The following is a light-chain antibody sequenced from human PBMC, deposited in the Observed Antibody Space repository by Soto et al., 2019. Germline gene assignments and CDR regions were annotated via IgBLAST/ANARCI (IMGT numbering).Light chain of an antibody. V-gene: IGKV3-20*01. CDR3: QQYGSSGT. Sequence: IVCAPAPGALSLSPRERDPPSCRASQSVSNNYLAWYQQKPGQAPRLLIYGASNRATGIPDRFSGSGSGTDFTLTISRLEPEDFAVYYCQQYGSSGTFGQGTKVDIK. J-gene: IGKJ1*01. CDR1: QSVSNNY. CDR2: GAS.